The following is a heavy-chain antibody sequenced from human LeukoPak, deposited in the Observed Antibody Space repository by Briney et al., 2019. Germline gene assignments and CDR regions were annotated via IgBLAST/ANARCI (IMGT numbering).Heavy chain of an antibody. D-gene: IGHD2-15*01. CDR2: ISSSSSYI. CDR3: ARDFLDIVVVVATFDY. J-gene: IGHJ4*02. V-gene: IGHV3-21*01. Sequence: PGGSLRLSCAASGFTFSSYSMNWVRQAPGKGLEWVSSISSSSSYIYYADSVKGRFTISRDNAKNSLYPQMNSLRAEDTAVYYCARDFLDIVVVVATFDYWGQGTLVTVSS. CDR1: GFTFSSYS.